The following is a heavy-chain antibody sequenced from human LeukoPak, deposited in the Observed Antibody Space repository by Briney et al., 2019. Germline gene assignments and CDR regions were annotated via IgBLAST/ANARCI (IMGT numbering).Heavy chain of an antibody. Sequence: ASVKVSCKASGYTFTSYGISWVRQAPGQGLEWMGWISAYNGNTNYAQKLQGRVTMTTDASTSTAYMELRSLRSDGTAVYYCARDPYYDYVWGSYPSLDYWGQGTLVTVSS. CDR1: GYTFTSYG. CDR2: ISAYNGNT. V-gene: IGHV1-18*01. J-gene: IGHJ4*02. D-gene: IGHD3-16*02. CDR3: ARDPYYDYVWGSYPSLDY.